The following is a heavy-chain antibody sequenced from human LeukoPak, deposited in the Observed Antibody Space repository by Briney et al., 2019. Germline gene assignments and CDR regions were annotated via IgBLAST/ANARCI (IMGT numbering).Heavy chain of an antibody. CDR3: AAFYGSGKGGALDI. J-gene: IGHJ3*02. V-gene: IGHV3-53*01. D-gene: IGHD3-10*01. CDR1: GFTVSINY. CDR2: IYSSGGT. Sequence: PGGSLRLSCAASGFTVSINYMSWVRQAPGKGLEWVSVIYSSGGTSYADSVKGRFTISRDNSKNTPSLQMNSLTAEDTAVYYCAAFYGSGKGGALDIGGQETIVTVSS.